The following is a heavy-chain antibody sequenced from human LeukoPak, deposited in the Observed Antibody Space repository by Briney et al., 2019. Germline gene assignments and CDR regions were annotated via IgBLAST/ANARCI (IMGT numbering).Heavy chain of an antibody. V-gene: IGHV4-34*01. J-gene: IGHJ5*02. D-gene: IGHD2-2*01. CDR1: GGSFSGYY. CDR3: ARGHPNCSSTSCWFDP. Sequence: SETLSLTCAVYGGSFSGYYWSWIRQPPGKGLEWIGEINHSGCTNYNPSLKSRVTISVDTSKNQFSLKLSSVTAADTAVYYCARGHPNCSSTSCWFDPWGQGTLVTVSS. CDR2: INHSGCT.